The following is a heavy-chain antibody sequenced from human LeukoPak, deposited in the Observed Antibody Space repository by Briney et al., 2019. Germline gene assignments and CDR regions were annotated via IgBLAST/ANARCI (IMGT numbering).Heavy chain of an antibody. CDR2: INPSGGST. Sequence: ASVKVSCKASGYTFTSYYMHRVRQAPGQGLEWMGIINPSGGSTSYAQEFQGRVTMTRDTSTSTVYMELSSLRSEDTAVYYCARGGYCSSTSCYSVVYYYYYMDVWGKGTTVTVSS. V-gene: IGHV1-46*01. CDR3: ARGGYCSSTSCYSVVYYYYYMDV. CDR1: GYTFTSYY. D-gene: IGHD2-2*02. J-gene: IGHJ6*03.